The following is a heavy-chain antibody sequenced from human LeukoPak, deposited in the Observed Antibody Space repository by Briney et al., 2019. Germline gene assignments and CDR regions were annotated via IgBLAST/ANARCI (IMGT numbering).Heavy chain of an antibody. J-gene: IGHJ4*02. Sequence: GGSLRLSCAASGFAVSNNYMSWVRQAPGKGLEWVSSISSSSSYIYYADSVKGRFTIARDNAKNSLYLQMNSLRAEDTAVYYCARREAAAGTTDYWGQGTLVTVSS. CDR1: GFAVSNNY. D-gene: IGHD6-13*01. CDR3: ARREAAAGTTDY. CDR2: ISSSSSYI. V-gene: IGHV3-21*01.